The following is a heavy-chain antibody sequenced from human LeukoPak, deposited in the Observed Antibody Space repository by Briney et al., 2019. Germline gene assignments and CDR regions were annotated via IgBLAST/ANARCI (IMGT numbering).Heavy chain of an antibody. CDR3: AREDSYYYGSGSYPFDY. CDR1: GFTFSSYD. D-gene: IGHD3-10*01. CDR2: IGTAGDT. Sequence: GGSPRLSCAASGFTFSSYDMHWVRQATGKGLEWVSAIGTAGDTYYPGSVKGRFTISRDNAKNSLYLQMNSLRAEDTAVYYCAREDSYYYGSGSYPFDYWGQGTLVTVSS. V-gene: IGHV3-13*01. J-gene: IGHJ4*02.